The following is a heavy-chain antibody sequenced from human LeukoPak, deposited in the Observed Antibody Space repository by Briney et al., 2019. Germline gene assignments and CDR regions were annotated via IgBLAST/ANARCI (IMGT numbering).Heavy chain of an antibody. CDR3: AKRLFQH. CDR1: GFTFSSYG. V-gene: IGHV3-30*18. J-gene: IGHJ1*01. CDR2: ISHDGSNK. Sequence: GGSLRLSCAASGFTFSSYGMHWVRQAPGKGLEWVAVISHDGSNKYYADSVKGRFTISRDNSKNTLYLQMNSLRAEDTAVYYCAKRLFQHWGQGTLVTASS.